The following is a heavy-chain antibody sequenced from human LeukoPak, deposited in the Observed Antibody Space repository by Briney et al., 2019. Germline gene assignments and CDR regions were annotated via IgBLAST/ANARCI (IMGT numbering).Heavy chain of an antibody. CDR1: GGSFSGYY. D-gene: IGHD3-10*01. CDR3: AKCRRMVDAFDI. CDR2: INHSGST. V-gene: IGHV4-34*01. J-gene: IGHJ3*02. Sequence: PSETLSLTCAVYGGSFSGYYWSWIRQPPGKGLEWIGEINHSGSTNYNPSLKSRVTISVGTSKNQFSLKLSSVTAADTAVYYCAKCRRMVDAFDIWGQGTMVTVSS.